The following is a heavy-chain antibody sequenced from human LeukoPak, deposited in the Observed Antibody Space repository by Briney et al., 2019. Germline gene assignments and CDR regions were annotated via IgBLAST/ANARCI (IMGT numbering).Heavy chain of an antibody. CDR2: LYSGGST. CDR1: GFTVSSNY. Sequence: GWSLRLSCAASGFTVSSNYMSWVRQAPGKGLEWVSVLYSGGSTYYADSVKGRFTISRDNSKNTLYLQMNSLRAEDTAVYYCVRDGYGSGSYFDYWGQGTLVTVSS. J-gene: IGHJ4*02. D-gene: IGHD3-10*01. CDR3: VRDGYGSGSYFDY. V-gene: IGHV3-66*01.